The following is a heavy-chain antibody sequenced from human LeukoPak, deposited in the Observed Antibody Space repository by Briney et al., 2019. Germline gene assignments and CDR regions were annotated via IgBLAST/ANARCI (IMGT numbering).Heavy chain of an antibody. V-gene: IGHV4-39*07. CDR1: GGSISSSSYY. CDR2: INHSGST. CDR3: ARGPRRSGWYHYFDY. Sequence: SETLSLTCTVSGGSISSSSYYWGWIRQPPGKGLEWIGEINHSGSTNYNPSLKSRVTISVDTSRNQFSLKLSSVTAADTAVYYCARGPRRSGWYHYFDYWGQGTLVTVSS. D-gene: IGHD6-19*01. J-gene: IGHJ4*02.